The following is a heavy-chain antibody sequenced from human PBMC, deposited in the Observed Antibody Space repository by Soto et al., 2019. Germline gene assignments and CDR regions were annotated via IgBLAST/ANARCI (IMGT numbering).Heavy chain of an antibody. CDR1: GDTFTSHN. CDR2: MNPISGNT. D-gene: IGHD2-2*01. Sequence: QVQLVQSGTEVKKPGASVKVSCKASGDTFTSHNINWVRQATGQGLEWMGWMNPISGNTGYAQKFQGRVTLTRNTSISTAYMELSSLRSDDTAVYFCVGGLPAAMRRWAYNYYYMDVWGKGTTVTVSS. CDR3: VGGLPAAMRRWAYNYYYMDV. V-gene: IGHV1-8*01. J-gene: IGHJ6*03.